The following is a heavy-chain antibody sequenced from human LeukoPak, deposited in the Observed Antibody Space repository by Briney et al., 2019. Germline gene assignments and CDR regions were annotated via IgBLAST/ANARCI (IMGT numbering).Heavy chain of an antibody. Sequence: SWTLSLTCTVAGGSVSSSTYYWGWIRQLPAKGLEWIGNNYYSDKTFYNPSLKSRVTISVETSRNHFSLNLSSVTAADTAVYYCATLPWCSSGHCSSDDFWGQGILVTVSS. CDR1: GGSVSSSTYY. J-gene: IGHJ1*01. V-gene: IGHV4-39*02. CDR2: NYYSDKT. CDR3: ATLPWCSSGHCSSDDF. D-gene: IGHD2-21*02.